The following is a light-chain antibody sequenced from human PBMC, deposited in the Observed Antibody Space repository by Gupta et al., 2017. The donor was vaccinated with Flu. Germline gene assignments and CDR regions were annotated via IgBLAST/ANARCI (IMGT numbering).Light chain of an antibody. CDR3: RQRSNWPT. CDR2: DSS. V-gene: IGKV3-11*01. J-gene: IGKJ4*01. CDR1: QSVSSY. Sequence: EIVLTQSPATLSLSPGERATLPCRASQSVSSYLAWYQQKPGQAPRLLIYDSSNRATGIPARLSGSWSGTDFTLTSSTLVPEDFAVYYCRQRSNWPTFGGGTKVEIK.